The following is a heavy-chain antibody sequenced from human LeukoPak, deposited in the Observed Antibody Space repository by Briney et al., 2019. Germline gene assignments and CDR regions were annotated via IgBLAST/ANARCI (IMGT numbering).Heavy chain of an antibody. CDR1: GGTFSSYT. V-gene: IGHV1-69*04. D-gene: IGHD6-6*01. CDR3: ARDGGEYSSSSFDY. Sequence: SVKVSCEASGGTFSSYTISWARQAPGQGLEWMGRIIPILGIANYAQKFQGRVTITADRTTSTAYMELSSLRSEDTAVYYCARDGGEYSSSSFDYWGQGTLVTVSS. CDR2: IIPILGIA. J-gene: IGHJ4*02.